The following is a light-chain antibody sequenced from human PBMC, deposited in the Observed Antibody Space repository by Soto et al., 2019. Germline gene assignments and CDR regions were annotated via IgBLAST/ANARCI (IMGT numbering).Light chain of an antibody. CDR1: SSDVGSYNY. Sequence: QSALTQPASVSGSPGQSITISCTGTSSDVGSYNYVAWYQQFPGKTPKLMIYEVRNRPSGVSSRFSGSKSGNTASLTISGLHADDEADYYCISYTGSDTSYVFGTGTKLTVL. CDR2: EVR. CDR3: ISYTGSDTSYV. V-gene: IGLV2-14*01. J-gene: IGLJ1*01.